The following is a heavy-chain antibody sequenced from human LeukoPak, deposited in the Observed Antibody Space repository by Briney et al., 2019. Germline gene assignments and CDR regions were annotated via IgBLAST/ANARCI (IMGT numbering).Heavy chain of an antibody. D-gene: IGHD3-22*01. J-gene: IGHJ3*02. CDR2: IYYSGST. CDR3: ARGDYDSSGYYIRDSLDAFDI. CDR1: GGSISSYY. Sequence: SETLSLTCTVSGGSISSYYWGWIRQPPGQGLEWMGNIYYSGSTNYNPPLKSRVTISVETSKHQFSLKLSSVTAADTAVYYCARGDYDSSGYYIRDSLDAFDIWGQGTMVTVSS. V-gene: IGHV4-59*01.